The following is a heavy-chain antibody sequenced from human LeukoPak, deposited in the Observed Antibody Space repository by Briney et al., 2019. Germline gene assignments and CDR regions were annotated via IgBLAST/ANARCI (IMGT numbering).Heavy chain of an antibody. CDR1: GFTFSSYA. CDR2: ISGSGGST. CDR3: AKEGYCSGGSCYHNYFDY. V-gene: IGHV3-23*01. J-gene: IGHJ4*02. Sequence: GGSLRLSCAASGFTFSSYAMSWVRQAPGKGLEWVSAISGSGGSTYYADSVKSRFTISRDNSKNTLYLQMNSLRAEDTAVYYCAKEGYCSGGSCYHNYFDYWGQGTLVTVSS. D-gene: IGHD2-15*01.